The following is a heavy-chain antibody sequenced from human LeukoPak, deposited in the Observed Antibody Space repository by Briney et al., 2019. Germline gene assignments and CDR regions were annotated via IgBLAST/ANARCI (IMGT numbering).Heavy chain of an antibody. CDR2: IYYSGST. J-gene: IGHJ6*03. CDR3: ARVMVTGHYYYYYYMDV. V-gene: IGHV4-34*01. CDR1: GGSFSGYY. D-gene: IGHD2-21*02. Sequence: SETLSLTCAVYGGSFSGYYWSWIRQPPGKGLEWIGSIYYSGSTYYNPSLKSRVTISVDTSKNQFSLKLSSVTAADTAVYYCARVMVTGHYYYYYYMDVWGKGTTVTISS.